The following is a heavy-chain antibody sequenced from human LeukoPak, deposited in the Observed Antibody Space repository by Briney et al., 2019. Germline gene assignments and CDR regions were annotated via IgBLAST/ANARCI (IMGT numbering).Heavy chain of an antibody. CDR1: GGSISSYY. V-gene: IGHV4-59*01. CDR3: AIGFQGAFDI. D-gene: IGHD3-10*01. J-gene: IGHJ3*02. Sequence: SETLSLTCTVSGGSISSYYWSWIRQPPGKGLEWIGYIYYSGSTNYNPSLKSRVTISVDTSKNQFSLKLSSVTAADTAVYYCAIGFQGAFDIWGQGTMVTVSS. CDR2: IYYSGST.